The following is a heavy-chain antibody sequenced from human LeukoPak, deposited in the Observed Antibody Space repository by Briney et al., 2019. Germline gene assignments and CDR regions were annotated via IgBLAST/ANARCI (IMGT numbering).Heavy chain of an antibody. V-gene: IGHV3-30*04. CDR3: ARRGPYSAYDYYYYRMDV. Sequence: GGSLRLSCAASGFTFSSYAMHWVRQAPGKGLEWVAVISYDGSNKYYADSVKGRFTISRDNSKNTLSLQMNSLRAEDTAVYYCARRGPYSAYDYYYYRMDVWGKGTTVTVSS. J-gene: IGHJ6*04. CDR2: ISYDGSNK. CDR1: GFTFSSYA. D-gene: IGHD5-12*01.